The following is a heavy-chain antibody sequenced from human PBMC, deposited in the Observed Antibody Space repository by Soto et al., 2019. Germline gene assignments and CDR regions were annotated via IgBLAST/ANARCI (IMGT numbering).Heavy chain of an antibody. CDR3: AKDRYYDSSGYQLYYGMDV. Sequence: GGSLRLSCAASGFTFSSYGMHWVRQAPGKGLEWVAVISYDGSNKYYADSVKGRFTISRDNSKNTLYLQMNSLRAEDTAVYYCAKDRYYDSSGYQLYYGMDVWGKGTTVTVAS. V-gene: IGHV3-30*18. D-gene: IGHD3-22*01. CDR1: GFTFSSYG. CDR2: ISYDGSNK. J-gene: IGHJ6*04.